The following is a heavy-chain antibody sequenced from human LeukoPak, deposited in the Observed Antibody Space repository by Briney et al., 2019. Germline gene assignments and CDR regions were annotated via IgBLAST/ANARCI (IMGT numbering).Heavy chain of an antibody. CDR1: GFTFSSDG. J-gene: IGHJ4*02. CDR2: VWSDGNNK. D-gene: IGHD5-12*01. Sequence: PGGSLRLSCAASGFTFSSDGMHWVRQAPGKGLEWVAVVWSDGNNKFYGDAVKGRFTISRDNSKSTLYLQMNSLRAEDTAVYYCAREFSSGYQDYWGQGTLVTASS. V-gene: IGHV3-33*01. CDR3: AREFSSGYQDY.